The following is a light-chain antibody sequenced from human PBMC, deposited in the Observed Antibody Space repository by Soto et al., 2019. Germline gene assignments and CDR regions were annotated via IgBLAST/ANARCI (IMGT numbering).Light chain of an antibody. J-gene: IGKJ2*01. V-gene: IGKV4-1*01. Sequence: DIVVTQSPHSLAVSLGETATINCKSSQSVLYTSNNLNYLAWYQQKPGQPPKVLIYWASTRGSGVPDRFSGSGSGTDFTLTISNLQAEDVADYYCQQYLIGTFAFGQGTKLDIK. CDR2: WAS. CDR3: QQYLIGTFA. CDR1: QSVLYTSNNLNY.